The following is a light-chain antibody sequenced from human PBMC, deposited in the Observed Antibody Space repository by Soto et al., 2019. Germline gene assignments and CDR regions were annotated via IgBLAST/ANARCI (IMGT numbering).Light chain of an antibody. CDR2: AAS. CDR1: QGISNY. J-gene: IGKJ1*01. Sequence: AILMCQSPSSFSASTGDRVTIPCRASQGISNYLVWFQQKPGKVPKRLIYAASSLQSGVPSRFSGSGSGTDFTLTISSLQPEDFATYFCQQSYSTPPWTFGQGTKVDIK. CDR3: QQSYSTPPWT. V-gene: IGKV1-8*01.